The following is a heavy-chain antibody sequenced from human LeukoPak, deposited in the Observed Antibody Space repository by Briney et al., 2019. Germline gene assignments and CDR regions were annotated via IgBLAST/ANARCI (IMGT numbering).Heavy chain of an antibody. D-gene: IGHD1-1*01. CDR1: GFTFSIYG. Sequence: GTLRLSCAASGFTFSIYGMSWIRQAPRKGLEWIGSIYYHENTYYNSSLKSRVTISVDTSKNQFSLKLNSVTAADTAVYFCARRAYSAAYWKHFDYWGQGTLVTVSS. CDR3: ARRAYSAAYWKHFDY. J-gene: IGHJ4*02. V-gene: IGHV4-39*01. CDR2: IYYHENT.